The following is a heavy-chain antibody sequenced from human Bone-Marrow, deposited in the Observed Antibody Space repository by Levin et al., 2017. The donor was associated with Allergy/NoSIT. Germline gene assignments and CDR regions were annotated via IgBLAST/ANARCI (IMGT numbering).Heavy chain of an antibody. CDR1: GFTFDDYA. D-gene: IGHD1-7*01. Sequence: GESLKISCAASGFTFDDYAMHWVRQAPGKGLEWVSLISWDGGSTYYADSVKGRFTISRDNSKNSLYLQMNSLRAEDTALYYCAKDIFPKLELKYYYGMDVWGQGTTVTVSS. CDR2: ISWDGGST. J-gene: IGHJ6*02. V-gene: IGHV3-43D*04. CDR3: AKDIFPKLELKYYYGMDV.